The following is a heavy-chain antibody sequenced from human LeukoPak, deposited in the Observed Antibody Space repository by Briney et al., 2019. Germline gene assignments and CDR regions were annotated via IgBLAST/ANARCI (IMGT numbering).Heavy chain of an antibody. J-gene: IGHJ5*02. CDR2: IYPGDSDT. V-gene: IGHV5-51*01. D-gene: IGHD6-13*01. Sequence: GESLKISCKGSGYPFTSYWIGWVRQMPGKGLEWMGIIYPGDSDTRYSPSFQGQVTISADKSISTAYLQWSSLKASDTAMYYCARHGLIAAAGMGSNWFDPWGQGTLVTVSS. CDR1: GYPFTSYW. CDR3: ARHGLIAAAGMGSNWFDP.